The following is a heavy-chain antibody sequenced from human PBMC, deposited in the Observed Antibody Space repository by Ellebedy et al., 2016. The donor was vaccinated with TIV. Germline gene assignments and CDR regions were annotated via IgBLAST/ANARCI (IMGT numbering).Heavy chain of an antibody. J-gene: IGHJ3*02. V-gene: IGHV3-21*01. CDR3: ARDLGYSSSHDAFDI. D-gene: IGHD6-13*01. Sequence: GESLKISCAASGFTFSTYSMNWVRQAPGKGLEWVSSITSSSSYIYYADSMKGRFTISRDNAKNSLYLQMNSLRAEDTAVYFCARDLGYSSSHDAFDIWGQGTMVTVSS. CDR2: ITSSSSYI. CDR1: GFTFSTYS.